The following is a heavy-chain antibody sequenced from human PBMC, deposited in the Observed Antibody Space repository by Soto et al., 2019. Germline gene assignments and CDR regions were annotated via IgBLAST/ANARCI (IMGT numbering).Heavy chain of an antibody. D-gene: IGHD3-10*01. V-gene: IGHV4-34*01. Sequence: SETLSLTCAVYGGSFSGYYWSWIRQPPGKGLEWIGEINHSGSTNYNPSLKSRVTISVDTSKNQFSLKLSSVTAADTAVYYCARLKITMVRGVKYYYYYMDVWGKGTTVTVSS. J-gene: IGHJ6*03. CDR1: GGSFSGYY. CDR2: INHSGST. CDR3: ARLKITMVRGVKYYYYYMDV.